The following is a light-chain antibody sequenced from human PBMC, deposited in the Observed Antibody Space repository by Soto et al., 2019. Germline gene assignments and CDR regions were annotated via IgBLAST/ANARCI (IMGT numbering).Light chain of an antibody. CDR2: AAS. J-gene: IGKJ1*01. Sequence: DIPMTQSPSSLSASVGDRVTITCRASQGIADYLAWYQQKPGKIPMLLIYAASTLQSGVPSRFSGSGSGTDFTLTISSLQPEDVATYYCQKYNSAPWTFGQGTKVEIK. CDR3: QKYNSAPWT. V-gene: IGKV1-27*01. CDR1: QGIADY.